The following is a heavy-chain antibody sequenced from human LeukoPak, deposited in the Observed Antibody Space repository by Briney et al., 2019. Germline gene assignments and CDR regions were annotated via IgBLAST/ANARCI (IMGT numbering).Heavy chain of an antibody. V-gene: IGHV4-59*01. Sequence: SETLSLTRTVDCGSISSYYCSWIRQSPGKGLEWIGYISHSGTTNYKSSLKSRVTISVDTSKKQFSLKLSSVTAADVAIYFCATQRDHSDYVFDFWGQGTLVTVSS. J-gene: IGHJ4*02. CDR3: ATQRDHSDYVFDF. CDR1: CGSISSYY. D-gene: IGHD4-11*01. CDR2: ISHSGTT.